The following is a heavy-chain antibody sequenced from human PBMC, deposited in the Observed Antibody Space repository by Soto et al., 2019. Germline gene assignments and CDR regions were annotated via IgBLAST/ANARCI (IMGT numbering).Heavy chain of an antibody. J-gene: IGHJ4*02. Sequence: GSLRRSCAASGFTFSDAWINWVRQAPGKGLEWGGRIKSKADGGTTDFAAPVKGGFAISRDDSKNMAYLQMYSLKTEDTAVYYCATDGPRGGRNCGGGACYLQYWGRGTLVTVSS. V-gene: IGHV3-15*07. D-gene: IGHD2-21*02. CDR1: GFTFSDAW. CDR2: IKSKADGGTT. CDR3: ATDGPRGGRNCGGGACYLQY.